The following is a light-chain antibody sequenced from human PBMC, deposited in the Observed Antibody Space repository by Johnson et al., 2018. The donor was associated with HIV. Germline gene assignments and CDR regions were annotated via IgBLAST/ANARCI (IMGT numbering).Light chain of an antibody. Sequence: QSVLTQPPSVSAAPGQKVTISCSGSSSNIGNDYVSWYQQLPGTAPKLLIYENNKRPSGIPDRFSGSKSGTSATLGITGLQTGDAADDYCGAWDNTLTEGVIGPGTKVTIL. J-gene: IGLJ1*01. CDR1: SSNIGNDY. CDR3: GAWDNTLTEGV. CDR2: ENN. V-gene: IGLV1-51*02.